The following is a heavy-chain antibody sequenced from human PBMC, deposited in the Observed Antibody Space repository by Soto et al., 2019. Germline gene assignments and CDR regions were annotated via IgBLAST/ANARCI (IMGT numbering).Heavy chain of an antibody. V-gene: IGHV3-30*18. D-gene: IGHD3-3*01. CDR2: ISHDGNIK. CDR1: GFSFSSYA. CDR3: AKELAYGDFWRGLEY. J-gene: IGHJ4*02. Sequence: QVQLVESGGGVVQPGRSLRLSCAASGFSFSSYAMHWVRQAPGKGLEWVAIISHDGNIKRYADFVEGRFIVFRDNSKNTLLLQMESLKTAGTAVYYCAKELAYGDFWRGLEYWGQGTLVTVAS.